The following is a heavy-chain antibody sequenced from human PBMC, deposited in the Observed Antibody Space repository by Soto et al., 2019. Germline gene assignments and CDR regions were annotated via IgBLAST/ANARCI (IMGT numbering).Heavy chain of an antibody. J-gene: IGHJ3*02. D-gene: IGHD1-20*01. V-gene: IGHV4-31*02. CDR1: GGSISSGGYY. CDR2: IYYSGST. CDR3: ARTTNRDITGPPFWI. Sequence: SETLSLTCTVSGGSISSGGYYWSWIRQHPGKGLEWIGYIYYSGSTYYNPSLKSRVTISVDTSKNQFSLKLSSVTAADTAVYYCARTTNRDITGPPFWIWGQGTMVTVSS.